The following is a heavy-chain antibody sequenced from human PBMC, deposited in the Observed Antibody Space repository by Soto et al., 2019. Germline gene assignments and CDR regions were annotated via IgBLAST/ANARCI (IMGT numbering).Heavy chain of an antibody. CDR2: IYHSAST. D-gene: IGHD3-10*01. CDR1: GGSISNSNW. Sequence: QVQLQESGPGLVMPSGTLSLTCAVSGGSISNSNWWSWVRQPPGKGLEWIGEIYHSASTNYNPSLKSRVNLSVDKSKNQFSLKLSSVTAADTAVYYCARNYYGSGSLDYWGQGTLVTVSS. V-gene: IGHV4-4*02. J-gene: IGHJ4*02. CDR3: ARNYYGSGSLDY.